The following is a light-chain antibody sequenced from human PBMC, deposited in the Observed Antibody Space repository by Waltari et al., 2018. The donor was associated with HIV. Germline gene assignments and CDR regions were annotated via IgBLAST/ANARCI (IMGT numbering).Light chain of an antibody. CDR1: SGRIASNY. V-gene: IGLV6-57*02. CDR2: EDN. Sequence: NLMLTQPHSVSESPGKTVTISCTGSSGRIASNYVQWYQQRPGSAPTTVIFEDNQRSSGVPDRFSGSIDSASSAASRTIARLKTEDEADYYCQSFDGITAVFGGGTKLTVL. J-gene: IGLJ3*02. CDR3: QSFDGITAV.